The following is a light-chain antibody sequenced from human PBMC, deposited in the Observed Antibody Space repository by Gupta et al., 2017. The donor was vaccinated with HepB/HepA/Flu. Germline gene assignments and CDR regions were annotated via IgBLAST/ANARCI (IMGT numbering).Light chain of an antibody. V-gene: IGLV3-19*01. CDR3: TSRDSSGTSVV. CDR2: GTN. Sequence: SSELTQDPAVSVALGQTVRITCQGDSLRSYYASWYQQKPGQAPVLVIYGTNNRPSGIPDRFSGSSSGNTASLTINGARAEDEADYYCTSRDSSGTSVVFGGGTKLTVL. CDR1: SLRSYY. J-gene: IGLJ2*01.